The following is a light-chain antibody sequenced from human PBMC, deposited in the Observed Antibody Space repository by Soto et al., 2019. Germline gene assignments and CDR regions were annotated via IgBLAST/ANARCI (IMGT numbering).Light chain of an antibody. Sequence: EVVMTQSPDTLSVSPGERATLSCRASQSVSSNLAWYQQKLGQAPRLLIYGASTRATDIPPRFSGSGSGTDFTLTISRLEPEDFAVYYCQQYGSSGTFGQGTKVDIK. CDR3: QQYGSSGT. J-gene: IGKJ1*01. CDR2: GAS. V-gene: IGKV3-15*01. CDR1: QSVSSN.